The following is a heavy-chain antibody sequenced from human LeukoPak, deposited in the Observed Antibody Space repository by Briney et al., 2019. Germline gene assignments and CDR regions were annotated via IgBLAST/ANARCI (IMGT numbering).Heavy chain of an antibody. CDR2: INHSGST. D-gene: IGHD3-9*01. J-gene: IGHJ5*02. Sequence: SETLSLTCVVYGGSFSGYYWSWIRQPPGKGLEWIGEINHSGSTNYNPSLKSRVTISVDTSKNQFSLKLSSVTAADTAVYYCARGHILTGSLKAWGQGTLVTVSS. V-gene: IGHV4-34*01. CDR1: GGSFSGYY. CDR3: ARGHILTGSLKA.